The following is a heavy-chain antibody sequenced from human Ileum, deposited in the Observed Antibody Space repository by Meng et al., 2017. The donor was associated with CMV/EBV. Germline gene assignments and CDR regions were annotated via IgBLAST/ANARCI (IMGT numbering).Heavy chain of an antibody. Sequence: GESLKISCTTSGFTFGDYAMSWVRQAPGKGLEWVSLIRSEAYGGTTEYAASVKGRFNISRDDSKNIAYLRMNSLETEDTAVYYCSRVEAMARSWTGYKYFVYWGQGTLVTVSS. J-gene: IGHJ4*02. D-gene: IGHD3/OR15-3a*01. V-gene: IGHV3-49*04. CDR3: SRVEAMARSWTGYKYFVY. CDR2: IRSEAYGGTT. CDR1: GFTFGDYA.